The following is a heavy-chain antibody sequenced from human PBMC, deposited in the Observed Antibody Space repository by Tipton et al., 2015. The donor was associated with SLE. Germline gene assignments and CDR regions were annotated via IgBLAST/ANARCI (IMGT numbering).Heavy chain of an antibody. CDR3: ARGSSSSDYHYYFYMDV. V-gene: IGHV1-69*05. D-gene: IGHD6-6*01. CDR2: IIPIFGTT. J-gene: IGHJ6*03. CDR1: GGTFNNYA. Sequence: QSGAEVKKPGSSVKVSCKASGGTFNNYAIGWVRQAPGQGLEWMGGIIPIFGTTHYAQKFQGRVTISTDESTSTAYMELSSLSSEDTAVYYCARGSSSSDYHYYFYMDVWGKGTTVTVSS.